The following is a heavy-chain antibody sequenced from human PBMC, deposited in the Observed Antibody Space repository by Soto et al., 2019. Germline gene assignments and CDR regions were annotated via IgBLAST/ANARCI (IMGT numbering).Heavy chain of an antibody. CDR3: ARHAYSGYDYYYYYGMDV. V-gene: IGHV4-39*01. Sequence: SETLSLTCTVSGGSISSSSYYWCWIRQPPGKGLEWIGSIYYSGYTNYNPSLKSRVTISVDTSKNQFSLKLSSVTAADTAVYYCARHAYSGYDYYYYYGMDVWGQGTTVTVSS. D-gene: IGHD5-12*01. CDR2: IYYSGYT. CDR1: GGSISSSSYY. J-gene: IGHJ6*02.